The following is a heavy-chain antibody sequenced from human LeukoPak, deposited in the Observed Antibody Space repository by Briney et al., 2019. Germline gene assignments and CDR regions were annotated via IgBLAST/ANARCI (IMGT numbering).Heavy chain of an antibody. CDR1: GFTFSSYA. J-gene: IGHJ4*02. Sequence: GGSLRLSCAASGFTFSSYAMSWVRQAPGKGLEWVSAISGSGGSTYYADSVEGRFTISRDNSKSTLYLQMNSLRAEDTAVYYCAKSVRGVIGYYFDYWGQGTLVTVSS. CDR3: AKSVRGVIGYYFDY. V-gene: IGHV3-23*01. CDR2: ISGSGGST. D-gene: IGHD3-10*01.